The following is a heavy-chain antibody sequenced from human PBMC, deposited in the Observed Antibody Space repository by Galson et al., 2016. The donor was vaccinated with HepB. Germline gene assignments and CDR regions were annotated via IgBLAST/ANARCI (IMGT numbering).Heavy chain of an antibody. Sequence: CAISGDSVSSNGAAWNWIRQSPSRGLEWLGRTYYRSKWYYDYALSVKSRITINPDTSKNQFSLQLNSVTPEDTAVYYCVRAVTGYYDYWGQGTLLTVSS. CDR2: TYYRSKWYY. J-gene: IGHJ4*02. CDR3: VRAVTGYYDY. CDR1: GDSVSSNGAA. D-gene: IGHD6-19*01. V-gene: IGHV6-1*01.